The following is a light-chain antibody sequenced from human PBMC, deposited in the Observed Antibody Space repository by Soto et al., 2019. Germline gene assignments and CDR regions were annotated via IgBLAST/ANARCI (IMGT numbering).Light chain of an antibody. J-gene: IGLJ1*01. Sequence: QSALTQPASVSGSPRQSIAISCTGTSSDVGAYNSVSWYQQYPGKAPKLMIHDVSNRPSGVSDRFSGSKSGNTASLTISGLQAEDEADYYCSSYTSSNSYVFGSGTKVTVL. V-gene: IGLV2-14*01. CDR3: SSYTSSNSYV. CDR1: SSDVGAYNS. CDR2: DVS.